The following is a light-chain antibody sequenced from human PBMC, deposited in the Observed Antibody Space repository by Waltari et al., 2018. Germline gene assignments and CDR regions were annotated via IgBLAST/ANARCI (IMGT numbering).Light chain of an antibody. CDR3: SSYAGSNTLV. V-gene: IGLV2-8*01. CDR1: NSDIGTYNY. CDR2: EVN. Sequence: QSALTQPPSASGSPGQSVPISCSGTNSDIGTYNYVPWFQQHPGRAPKRLIYEVNKRPAGVPDRFSGSKSDNRASLTVSGLQADDEAVYHCSSYAGSNTLVFGGGTKLTVL. J-gene: IGLJ2*01.